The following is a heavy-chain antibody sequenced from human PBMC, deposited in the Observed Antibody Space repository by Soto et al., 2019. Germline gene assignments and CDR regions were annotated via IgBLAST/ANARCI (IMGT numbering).Heavy chain of an antibody. CDR1: GDSINTNNW. D-gene: IGHD4-4*01. CDR2: VYHSGST. Sequence: QVHLQESGPGLVKPSGTLSLTCAVSGDSINTNNWWSWVRQPPEKGLEWIGEVYHSGSTNYNPSLKSRVAISIVQSMNQFSLTVTAVTAADTAVYYGAFPATNDFDYWGQGILVTVSS. J-gene: IGHJ4*02. CDR3: AFPATNDFDY. V-gene: IGHV4-4*02.